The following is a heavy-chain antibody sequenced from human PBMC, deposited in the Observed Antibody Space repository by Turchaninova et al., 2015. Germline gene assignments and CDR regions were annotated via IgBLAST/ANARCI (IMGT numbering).Heavy chain of an antibody. V-gene: IGHV1-46*02. D-gene: IGHD1-26*01. Sequence: QVRLVQSAAEVKKPGASVKVSCKASGYTFNGYNMPWVRQDHGQGLEWRGIINPNGGSTNYSQNLQGRVNMTRDTSKITVYMELSSLRAEDTAVDYCGRGGLHSSLDYWGQGTLVTFSS. J-gene: IGHJ4*02. CDR2: INPNGGST. CDR3: GRGGLHSSLDY. CDR1: GYTFNGYN.